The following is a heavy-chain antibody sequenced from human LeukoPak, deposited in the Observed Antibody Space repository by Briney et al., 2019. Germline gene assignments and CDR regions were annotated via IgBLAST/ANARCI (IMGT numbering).Heavy chain of an antibody. J-gene: IGHJ4*02. D-gene: IGHD1-26*01. CDR2: ICQSGST. Sequence: SETLSLTCAVSGGSISSTNWWSWVRQPPGKGLEWIGEICQSGSTNYNPSLKSRVTISVDKSKSQFSLKLSSVTAADTAVYYCARAGIVGAPSFDYWGQGTLVTVSS. V-gene: IGHV4-4*02. CDR1: GGSISSTNW. CDR3: ARAGIVGAPSFDY.